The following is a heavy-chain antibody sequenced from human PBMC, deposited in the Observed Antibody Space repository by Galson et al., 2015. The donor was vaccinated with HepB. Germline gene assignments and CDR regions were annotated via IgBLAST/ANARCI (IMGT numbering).Heavy chain of an antibody. D-gene: IGHD4-23*01. V-gene: IGHV4-39*01. CDR3: ARRKPYGGNFPLRY. Sequence: TLSLTCTVSGGSISSSSYYWGWIRQPPGKGLEWIGSIYYSGSTYYNPSLKSRVTISVDTSKNQFSLKLSSVTAADTAVYYCARRKPYGGNFPLRYWGQGTLVTVSS. CDR2: IYYSGST. J-gene: IGHJ4*02. CDR1: GGSISSSSYY.